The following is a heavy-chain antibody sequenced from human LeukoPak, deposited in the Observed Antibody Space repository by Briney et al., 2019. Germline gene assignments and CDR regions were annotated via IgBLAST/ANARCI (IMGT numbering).Heavy chain of an antibody. CDR3: ARGKSRGSHIDY. J-gene: IGHJ4*02. V-gene: IGHV4-38-2*02. D-gene: IGHD1-26*01. CDR1: GYSISSGYY. Sequence: SETLSLTCTVSGYSISSGYYWGWIRQPPGKGLEWIGSMYQSGSTYYNPSLKSRVTISVDTSKNQFSPKLRSVTAADTAVYYCARGKSRGSHIDYWGQGTLVTVSS. CDR2: MYQSGST.